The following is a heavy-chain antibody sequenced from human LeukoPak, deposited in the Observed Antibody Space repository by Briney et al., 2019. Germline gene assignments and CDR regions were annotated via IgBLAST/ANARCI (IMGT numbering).Heavy chain of an antibody. D-gene: IGHD6-13*01. Sequence: GGSLRLSCAASGFTFNSYWMRWVRQAPGKGLEWVANIKQDGSEKYYVDSVKGRFTISRDNAKNSLYLQMNSLRAEDTAVYYCARDSGIAAAGYNWFDPWGQGTLVTVSS. J-gene: IGHJ5*02. CDR1: GFTFNSYW. CDR3: ARDSGIAAAGYNWFDP. CDR2: IKQDGSEK. V-gene: IGHV3-7*01.